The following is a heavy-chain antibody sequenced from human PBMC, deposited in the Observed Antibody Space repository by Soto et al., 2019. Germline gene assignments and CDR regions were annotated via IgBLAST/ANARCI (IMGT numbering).Heavy chain of an antibody. D-gene: IGHD3-10*01. CDR1: GYTFITYA. J-gene: IGHJ4*02. CDR3: ARGVGEGLGSYSNVDY. V-gene: IGHV1-18*01. CDR2: ISGYNGNT. Sequence: QVQLVQSGAEVKKPGASVKVSCKVSGYTFITYAISWVRQAPGQGLEWMGWISGYNGNTNYAQKLQGRVTMTTDTSTSTDYMELRSLSSDYTAVYYCARGVGEGLGSYSNVDYWCQGTLVPDSS.